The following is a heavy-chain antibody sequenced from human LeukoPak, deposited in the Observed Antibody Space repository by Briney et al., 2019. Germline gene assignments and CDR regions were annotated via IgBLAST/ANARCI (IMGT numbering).Heavy chain of an antibody. CDR2: IYPDDSDT. CDR3: ASRLQQSFFQYDDAFDI. Sequence: GESLKISCKGSGYSFASYWIGWVRQMPGKGLEWMGIIYPDDSDTRYSPSFQGQVTISADKSISTAYLQWSSLKASDTAMYYCASRLQQSFFQYDDAFDIWGQGTMVTVSS. CDR1: GYSFASYW. J-gene: IGHJ3*02. D-gene: IGHD1-1*01. V-gene: IGHV5-51*01.